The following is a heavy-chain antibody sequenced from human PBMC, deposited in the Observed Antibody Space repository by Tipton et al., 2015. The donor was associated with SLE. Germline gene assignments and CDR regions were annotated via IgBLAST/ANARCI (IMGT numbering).Heavy chain of an antibody. Sequence: LRLSCTVSGGSISRIGYYWSWIRQHPGKGLEWIGYIYHTGSTYYNPSLESRLTISIDTSKNQFSLKLSSVTDVDTAVYYCARTAGRSVKLWYFDLWGRGTLVTVSS. D-gene: IGHD5-18*01. CDR1: GGSISRIGYY. J-gene: IGHJ2*01. CDR2: IYHTGST. V-gene: IGHV4-31*02. CDR3: ARTAGRSVKLWYFDL.